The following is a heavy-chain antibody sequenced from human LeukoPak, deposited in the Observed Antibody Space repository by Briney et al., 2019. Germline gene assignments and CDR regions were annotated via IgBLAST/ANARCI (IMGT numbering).Heavy chain of an antibody. CDR3: ARVSVQLWLIDY. J-gene: IGHJ4*02. D-gene: IGHD5-18*01. Sequence: GGSLRLSCAASGFTFSSYSMNWVRQAPGKGLEWVSSISSSSSYIYYADSVKGRFTISRDNAKNSLYLQMNSPRAEDTAVYYCARVSVQLWLIDYWGQGTLVTVSS. CDR1: GFTFSSYS. V-gene: IGHV3-21*01. CDR2: ISSSSSYI.